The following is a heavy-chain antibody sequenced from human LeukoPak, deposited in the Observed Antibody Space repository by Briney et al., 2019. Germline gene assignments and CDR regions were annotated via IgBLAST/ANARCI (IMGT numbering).Heavy chain of an antibody. CDR2: ISGSGGST. J-gene: IGHJ3*02. Sequence: PGGSLRLSCAASGFTFSSYAMSWVRQAPGKGLGWVSAISGSGGSTYYADSVKGRFTISRDNSKNTLYLQMNSLRAEDTAVYYCAKDLLVVYYDFWSGYRYDAFDIWGQGTMVTVSS. D-gene: IGHD3-3*01. V-gene: IGHV3-23*01. CDR3: AKDLLVVYYDFWSGYRYDAFDI. CDR1: GFTFSSYA.